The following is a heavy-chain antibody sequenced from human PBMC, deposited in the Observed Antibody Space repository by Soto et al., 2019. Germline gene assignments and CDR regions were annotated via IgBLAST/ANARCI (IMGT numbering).Heavy chain of an antibody. J-gene: IGHJ6*02. CDR2: IIPVFGTV. CDR3: ARAQRIQLWASGMDV. Sequence: SLKVSCKASGVTLSSYVISWVRQAPGQGLEWMGGIIPVFGTVNYAQKFQGRVTITADESTTTAYMELRSLRSEDAAVYYCARAQRIQLWASGMDVWGQGTTVTVS. V-gene: IGHV1-69*13. CDR1: GVTLSSYV. D-gene: IGHD5-18*01.